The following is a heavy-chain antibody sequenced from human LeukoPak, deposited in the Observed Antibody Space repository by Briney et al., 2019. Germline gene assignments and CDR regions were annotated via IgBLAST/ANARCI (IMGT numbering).Heavy chain of an antibody. V-gene: IGHV1-18*04. CDR1: GYTFTSYG. D-gene: IGHD2-2*01. CDR2: ISAYNGNT. Sequence: ASVKVSCKASGYTFTSYGISWVRQAPGQGLEWMGWISAYNGNTNYAQKLQGRVTVTTDTSTSTAYMELRSLRSDDTAVYYCARPIGYCSSTSCRLYFDYWGQGTLVTVSS. J-gene: IGHJ4*02. CDR3: ARPIGYCSSTSCRLYFDY.